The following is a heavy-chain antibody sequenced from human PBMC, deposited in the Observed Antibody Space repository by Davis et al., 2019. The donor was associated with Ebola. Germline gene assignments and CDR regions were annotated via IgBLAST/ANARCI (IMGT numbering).Heavy chain of an antibody. Sequence: SETLSLTCTVSGGSISGGDYYWSWIRQPPGKGLEWIGYIYYTGSAYYNPSLKSRVTISVDTSRNQFSLKLSSVTAADTAVYYCARIMVWGIIFAYNWFDPWGQGTLVTVSS. V-gene: IGHV4-30-4*01. CDR1: GGSISGGDYY. CDR2: IYYTGSA. CDR3: ARIMVWGIIFAYNWFDP. J-gene: IGHJ5*02. D-gene: IGHD3-10*01.